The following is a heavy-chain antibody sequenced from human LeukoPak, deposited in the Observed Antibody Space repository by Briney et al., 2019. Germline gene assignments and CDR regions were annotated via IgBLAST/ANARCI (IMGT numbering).Heavy chain of an antibody. Sequence: SETLSLTCTVSGYSISSGYYWGWIRQPPGKGLEWIGSIYHSGSTYYNPSLKSRVTISVDTSKNQFSLKLSSVTAADTAVYYCARSYYDFWSGYYTDAFDIWGQGTMVTVSS. V-gene: IGHV4-38-2*02. CDR2: IYHSGST. CDR3: ARSYYDFWSGYYTDAFDI. J-gene: IGHJ3*02. CDR1: GYSISSGYY. D-gene: IGHD3-3*01.